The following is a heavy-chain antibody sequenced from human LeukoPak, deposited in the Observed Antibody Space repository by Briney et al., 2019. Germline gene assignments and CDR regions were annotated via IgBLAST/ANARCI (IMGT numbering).Heavy chain of an antibody. CDR1: GFIFSSYN. Sequence: GGSLRLSCAASGFIFSSYNMNWVRQAPGKGLEWVSYISTSGSTIYYADSVKGRFTISRDNAKSSLYLQMSSLRAEDTAVYYCARGGYSYGYIQEYWGLGTLVTVSS. CDR2: ISTSGSTI. J-gene: IGHJ4*02. D-gene: IGHD5-18*01. CDR3: ARGGYSYGYIQEY. V-gene: IGHV3-48*04.